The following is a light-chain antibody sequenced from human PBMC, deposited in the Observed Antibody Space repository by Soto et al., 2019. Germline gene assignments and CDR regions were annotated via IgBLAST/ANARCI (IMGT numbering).Light chain of an antibody. Sequence: DIQMTQSPSSVSASVGDTVTITCRASQDILSWLAWYQQKPGEATRLLIYASSNLQSGVPSRFSGSRSGTDFTLTISSLQPEDFATYYFQQANTFTITFGPGTRLDI. V-gene: IGKV1-12*01. J-gene: IGKJ3*01. CDR3: QQANTFTIT. CDR1: QDILSW. CDR2: ASS.